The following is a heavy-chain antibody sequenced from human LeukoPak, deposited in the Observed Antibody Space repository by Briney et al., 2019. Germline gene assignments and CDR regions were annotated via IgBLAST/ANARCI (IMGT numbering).Heavy chain of an antibody. Sequence: PSETLSLTCTVSGDSISSYYWTWIRQSPGRGLEWIGYIYYTGSTNYNPSLKSRVTISVDTSKNHFSLKLTSVTAADTAVYHCARGLAVAGIIFDYWGQGTLVTVSS. CDR3: ARGLAVAGIIFDY. CDR1: GDSISSYY. D-gene: IGHD6-19*01. J-gene: IGHJ4*02. CDR2: IYYTGST. V-gene: IGHV4-59*01.